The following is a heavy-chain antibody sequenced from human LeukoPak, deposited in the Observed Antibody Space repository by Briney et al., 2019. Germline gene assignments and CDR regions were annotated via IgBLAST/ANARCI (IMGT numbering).Heavy chain of an antibody. D-gene: IGHD3-10*01. CDR1: GYTFTSYY. CDR3: ARSPMVRGGMDV. J-gene: IGHJ6*02. CDR2: INPSGGST. Sequence: DSVKVSCKASGYTFTSYYMHWVRQAPGQGLEWMGIINPSGGSTSYAQKFQGRVTMTRDTSTSTVYMELSSLRSEDTAVYYCARSPMVRGGMDVWGQGTTVTVSS. V-gene: IGHV1-46*01.